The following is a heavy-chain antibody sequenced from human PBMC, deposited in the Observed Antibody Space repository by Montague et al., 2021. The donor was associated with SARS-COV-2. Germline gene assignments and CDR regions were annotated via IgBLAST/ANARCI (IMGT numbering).Heavy chain of an antibody. Sequence: SVKVSCKASGYNLNIYGISWVRQAPGQGLEWMGWISAHNGNPNYAQKLRGRVTMTTDTSTSTAYMELRSLRSDDTAVYYCARDRGDAAESVLDYWGQGTLVTVSS. J-gene: IGHJ4*02. CDR3: ARDRGDAAESVLDY. CDR2: ISAHNGNP. V-gene: IGHV1-18*01. D-gene: IGHD6-13*01. CDR1: GYNLNIYG.